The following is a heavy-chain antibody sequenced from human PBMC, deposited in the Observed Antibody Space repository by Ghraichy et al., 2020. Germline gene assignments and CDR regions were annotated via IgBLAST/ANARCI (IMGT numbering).Heavy chain of an antibody. D-gene: IGHD2-21*02. CDR2: IIPIFGTA. CDR1: GGTFSSYA. Sequence: SVKVSCKASGGTFSSYAISWVRQAPGQGLEWMGGIIPIFGTANYAQKFQGRVTITADESTSTAYMELSSLRSENTAVYCCAKAYCGGDCYYGFDYWGQGTLVTVSS. CDR3: AKAYCGGDCYYGFDY. J-gene: IGHJ4*02. V-gene: IGHV1-69*13.